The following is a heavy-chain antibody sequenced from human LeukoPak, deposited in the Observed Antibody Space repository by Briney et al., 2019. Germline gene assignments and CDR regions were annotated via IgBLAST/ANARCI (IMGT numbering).Heavy chain of an antibody. Sequence: GGSLCLSWAPAEFTLNTYSIDCARLPAGEGREWVSSIISSVLYMYYADSVKGRFTISRDNAKNSLYLQMNRLRAEDTAVYYCARGGVGLLIIPGWEYDYYGLDVWGQGTTVTVSS. CDR3: ARGGVGLLIIPGWEYDYYGLDV. V-gene: IGHV3-21*06. CDR2: IISSVLYM. CDR1: EFTLNTYS. J-gene: IGHJ6*02. D-gene: IGHD3/OR15-3a*01.